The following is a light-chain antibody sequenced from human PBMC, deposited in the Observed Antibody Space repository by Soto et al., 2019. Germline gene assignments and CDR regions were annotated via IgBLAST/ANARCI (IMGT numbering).Light chain of an antibody. CDR1: SSNLGSNF. CDR3: AAWDDSLRGYV. CDR2: SNN. Sequence: QSVLTQPPSASGTPGQRVTISCSGSSSNLGSNFVYWYQQLPGTAPKLLIYSNNQRPSGVPDRFSVSKSGTSASLAISGLRPEDEADYYCAAWDDSLRGYVFGTGTKLTVL. V-gene: IGLV1-47*02. J-gene: IGLJ1*01.